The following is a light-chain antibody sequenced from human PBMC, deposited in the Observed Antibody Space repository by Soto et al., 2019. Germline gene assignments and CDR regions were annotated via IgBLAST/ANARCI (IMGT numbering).Light chain of an antibody. CDR2: DVS. CDR1: SSDVGGYNY. CDR3: SSYTCSSTLYV. Sequence: QSALTQPASVSGSPGQSITISCTGTSSDVGGYNYVSWYQQHPGKAPKLMIYDVSNRPSGVSNRFSGSKSGNTASLTISGLQAEDEADYYCSSYTCSSTLYVFGTGTKVTV. V-gene: IGLV2-14*01. J-gene: IGLJ1*01.